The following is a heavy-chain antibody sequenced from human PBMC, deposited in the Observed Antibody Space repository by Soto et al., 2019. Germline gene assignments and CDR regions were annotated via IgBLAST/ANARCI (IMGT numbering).Heavy chain of an antibody. J-gene: IGHJ6*02. V-gene: IGHV3-33*01. D-gene: IGHD6-6*01. CDR1: GFTFSSYG. CDR3: AREGRAARPYYYYGMDV. CDR2: IWYDGSNK. Sequence: QVQLVESGGGVVQPGRSLRLSCAASGFTFSSYGMHWVRQAPGKGLEWVAVIWYDGSNKYYADSVKGRFTISRDNSKNSLYLQMNSLRAEDTAVYYWAREGRAARPYYYYGMDVWGQGTTVTVSS.